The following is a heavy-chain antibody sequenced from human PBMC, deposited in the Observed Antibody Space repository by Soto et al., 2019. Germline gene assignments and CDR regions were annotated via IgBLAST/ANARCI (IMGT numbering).Heavy chain of an antibody. J-gene: IGHJ4*02. D-gene: IGHD6-19*01. CDR2: IWYDGSNK. V-gene: IGHV3-33*01. Sequence: QEQLVESGGGVVVPGRSLRLSSAASGFIFSSYGMHWVREAPGKGLEWVAVIWYDGSNKYYADSVKGRFTISRDNSKNTLYLQMNSLRAEDTAVYYCARDRYSSGWFDLDYWGQGTLVTVSS. CDR1: GFIFSSYG. CDR3: ARDRYSSGWFDLDY.